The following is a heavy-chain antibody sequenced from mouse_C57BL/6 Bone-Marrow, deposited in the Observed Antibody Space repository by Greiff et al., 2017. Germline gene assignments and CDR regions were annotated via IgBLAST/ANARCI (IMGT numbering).Heavy chain of an antibody. V-gene: IGHV1-64*01. Sequence: QVQLQQPGAELVKPGASVKLSCKASGYTFTSYWMHWVKQRPGQGLEWIGMIHPNSGSTNYNEKFKSKATLTVDKSSSTAYMQRSSLTSEDSAVYYCARWLPYYYAMDYWGQGTSVTVSS. D-gene: IGHD2-2*01. J-gene: IGHJ4*01. CDR2: IHPNSGST. CDR1: GYTFTSYW. CDR3: ARWLPYYYAMDY.